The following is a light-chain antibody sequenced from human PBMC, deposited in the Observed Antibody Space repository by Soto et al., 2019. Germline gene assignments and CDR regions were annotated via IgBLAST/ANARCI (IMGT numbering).Light chain of an antibody. CDR3: SSYTSSSTLWV. V-gene: IGLV2-14*01. J-gene: IGLJ3*02. Sequence: QSVLTQPASVSGSPGQSITISCTGTSSDVGDYNYVSWYQQHPGKAPKLMIYEVRNRPSGVSNRFSGSKSGNTASLTISGLQAEDEADYYCSSYTSSSTLWVFGGGTKLTVL. CDR1: SSDVGDYNY. CDR2: EVR.